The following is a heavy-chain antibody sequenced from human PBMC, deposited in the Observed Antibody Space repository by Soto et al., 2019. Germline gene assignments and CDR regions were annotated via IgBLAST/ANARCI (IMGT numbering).Heavy chain of an antibody. J-gene: IGHJ4*02. CDR3: GRGGSAYPWFHEF. CDR1: GGLFSSYP. Sequence: QEQLVQSGAEVKKPGSSVKVSCKASGGLFSSYPIIRVRQVPGQGLEWMGGISPVFQTAYSTQRFQGSVTITADEAPNTAYMELSSLRSEDTAIYYCGRGGSAYPWFHEFWGQGTLVTVSS. V-gene: IGHV1-69*01. D-gene: IGHD3-22*01. CDR2: ISPVFQTA.